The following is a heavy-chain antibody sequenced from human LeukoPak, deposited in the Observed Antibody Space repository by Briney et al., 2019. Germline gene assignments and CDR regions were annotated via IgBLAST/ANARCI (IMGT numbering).Heavy chain of an antibody. CDR1: GCNVSSYA. Sequence: SVTVSCKATGCNVSSYAIRGVRQAPGQGLEWMGGTIPIFGTANYAQKFQGRVTITADESTSTAYMELSSLRSEDTAVYYCARAHYYGSGSYPYWYFDLWGRGTLVTVSS. D-gene: IGHD3-10*01. J-gene: IGHJ2*01. V-gene: IGHV1-69*13. CDR2: TIPIFGTA. CDR3: ARAHYYGSGSYPYWYFDL.